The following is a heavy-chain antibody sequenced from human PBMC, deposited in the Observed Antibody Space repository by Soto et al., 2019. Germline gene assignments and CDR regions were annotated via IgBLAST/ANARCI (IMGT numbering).Heavy chain of an antibody. Sequence: GGSLRLSCAASGFTFSTYPMTWVRQAPGKGLEWVSTITPTGGTTYYAESVQGRFTISRDNSKNTLHMQMDSLRADDTAVYYCARDQGAVPLWGQGTLVTVSS. J-gene: IGHJ4*02. CDR2: ITPTGGTT. D-gene: IGHD6-19*01. V-gene: IGHV3-23*01. CDR1: GFTFSTYP. CDR3: ARDQGAVPL.